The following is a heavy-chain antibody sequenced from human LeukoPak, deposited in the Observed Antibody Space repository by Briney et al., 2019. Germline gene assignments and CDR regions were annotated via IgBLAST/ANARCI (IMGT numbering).Heavy chain of an antibody. CDR1: GFTFSSYA. Sequence: PGRSLRLSCVASGFTFSSYAMHWVRQAPGKGLEWVAVISYDGSNKYYADSVKGRFTISRDNSKNTLYLQMNSLRAEDTAVYYCARAIGDYCSGGSCYNNWFDPWGQGTLVTVSS. CDR2: ISYDGSNK. J-gene: IGHJ5*02. D-gene: IGHD2-15*01. V-gene: IGHV3-30*01. CDR3: ARAIGDYCSGGSCYNNWFDP.